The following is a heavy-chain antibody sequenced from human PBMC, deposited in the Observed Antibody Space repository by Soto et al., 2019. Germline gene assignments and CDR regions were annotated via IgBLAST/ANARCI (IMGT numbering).Heavy chain of an antibody. CDR2: IYHAGSV. V-gene: IGHV4-38-2*01. J-gene: IGHJ6*02. Sequence: SETLSLTCAVSGYSIASGYYWAWIRQSPGKGLEWIGSIYHAGSVYYNPSLNSRVAVSLDTSKNHFPLKLTSVTAADTAVYYCARTFDYYGMDVWGQGTTVTVSS. CDR1: GYSIASGYY. CDR3: ARTFDYYGMDV.